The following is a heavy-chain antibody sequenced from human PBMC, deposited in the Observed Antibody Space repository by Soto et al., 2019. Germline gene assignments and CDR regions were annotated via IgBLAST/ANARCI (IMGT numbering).Heavy chain of an antibody. CDR2: IYYSGST. D-gene: IGHD4-4*01. CDR1: GGSISSGGYY. J-gene: IGHJ6*02. V-gene: IGHV4-30-4*01. CDR3: ARDRSGETTVTTSRGGYYYYYGMDV. Sequence: SETLSLTCTVSGGSISSGGYYWSWIRQPPGKGLEWIGYIYYSGSTYYNPSLKSRVTISVDTSKNQFSLKLSSVTAADTAVYYCARDRSGETTVTTSRGGYYYYYGMDVWGQGTTVTVSS.